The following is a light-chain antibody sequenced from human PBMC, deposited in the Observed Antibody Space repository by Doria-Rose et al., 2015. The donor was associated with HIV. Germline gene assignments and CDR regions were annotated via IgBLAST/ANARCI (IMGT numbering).Light chain of an antibody. Sequence: DIQLTQSPSSLSASTGDRVTITCRTSQDISTYLAWYQQKPGRAPKLLIYSASTLQSGVPSRFSGSGSGTEFTLTVSSLLPEDIAIYYCQQLNTYPPTFGGGTKVEIK. V-gene: IGKV1-9*01. CDR2: SAS. CDR3: QQLNTYPPT. CDR1: QDISTY. J-gene: IGKJ4*01.